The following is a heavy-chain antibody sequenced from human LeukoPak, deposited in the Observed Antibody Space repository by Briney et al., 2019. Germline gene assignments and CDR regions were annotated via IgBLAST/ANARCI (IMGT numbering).Heavy chain of an antibody. CDR3: AARYYYDRPHPYHDY. CDR1: GFTFSSYW. CDR2: IDNDGSST. V-gene: IGHV3-74*01. Sequence: GGSLRLSCAGSGFTFSSYWMHWVRQAPGKGLVWVSRIDNDGSSTTYADSVKGRFTISRDNSKNTLYLQMNSLRAEDTAVYYCAARYYYDRPHPYHDYWGQGTLVTVSS. J-gene: IGHJ4*02. D-gene: IGHD3-22*01.